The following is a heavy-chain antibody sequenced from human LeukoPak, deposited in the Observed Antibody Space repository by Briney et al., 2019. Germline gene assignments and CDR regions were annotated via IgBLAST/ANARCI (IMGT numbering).Heavy chain of an antibody. CDR2: ISGSGGST. CDR3: ARDIPWFGELLKGYYMDV. V-gene: IGHV3-23*01. D-gene: IGHD3-10*01. CDR1: GFTFSSYA. J-gene: IGHJ6*03. Sequence: PGGSLRLSCAASGFTFSSYAMSWVRQAPGKGLEWVSAISGSGGSTYYADSVKGRFTISRDNSKNTLYLQMNSLRAEDTAVYYCARDIPWFGELLKGYYMDVWDKGTTVTISS.